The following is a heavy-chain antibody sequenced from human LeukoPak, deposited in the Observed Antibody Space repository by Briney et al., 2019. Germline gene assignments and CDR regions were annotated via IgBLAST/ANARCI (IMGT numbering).Heavy chain of an antibody. D-gene: IGHD3-16*01. CDR2: NFPGDSDT. CDR1: GYSFTSYW. CDR3: ARLRGGGGAFDI. V-gene: IGHV5-51*01. J-gene: IGHJ3*02. Sequence: GESLKISFKGSGYSFTSYWLGWVRQMPGKGLEWMGINFPGDSDTIYSPSFQGPVTLPADKSISTAYLQWSSLKASDTAMYYWARLRGGGGAFDIWGQGTMVTVSS.